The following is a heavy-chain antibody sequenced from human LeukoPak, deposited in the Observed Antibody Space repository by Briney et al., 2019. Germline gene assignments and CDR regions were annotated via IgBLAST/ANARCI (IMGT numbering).Heavy chain of an antibody. CDR1: GFTVSSNY. CDR2: IYSGGST. Sequence: GGSLRLSCAAYGFTVSSNYMSWVRQAPGKGLEWVSVIYSGGSTYYADSVKGRFTISRDNSKNTLYLQMNSLRAEDTAVYYCAREDMVRGVILSRYMDVWGQGTTVTASS. V-gene: IGHV3-53*01. J-gene: IGHJ6*02. CDR3: AREDMVRGVILSRYMDV. D-gene: IGHD3-10*01.